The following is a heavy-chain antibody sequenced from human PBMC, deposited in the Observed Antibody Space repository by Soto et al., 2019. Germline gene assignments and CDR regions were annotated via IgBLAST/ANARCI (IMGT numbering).Heavy chain of an antibody. CDR3: ARDLGGSSLYYFDY. Sequence: GGSLRLSCAASGFTFSRSPMHWVREAPGKRLEWVSSITSSGTYIYYANSAKGRFTVSRDNAKNSLYLQMNSLRAEDTAVYYCARDLGGSSLYYFDYWGPGTLVTVSS. CDR1: GFTFSRSP. J-gene: IGHJ4*02. CDR2: ITSSGTYI. D-gene: IGHD1-26*01. V-gene: IGHV3-21*01.